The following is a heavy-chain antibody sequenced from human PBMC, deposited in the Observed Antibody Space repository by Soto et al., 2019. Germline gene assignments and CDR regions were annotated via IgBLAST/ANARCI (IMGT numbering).Heavy chain of an antibody. CDR2: HSNDGITK. V-gene: IGHV3-30*03. Sequence: HLVESGGGVVQPGRSLRLSCAASGSTFSSSGWHWVRQAPGKGLEWVAFHSNDGITKNYADSVKGRFTISRDNSKNTVFLQIDNLRGDDTAVYYCARDGPHFDVDVWGQGTTVTVSS. CDR3: ARDGPHFDVDV. CDR1: GSTFSSSG. J-gene: IGHJ6*02. D-gene: IGHD3-9*01.